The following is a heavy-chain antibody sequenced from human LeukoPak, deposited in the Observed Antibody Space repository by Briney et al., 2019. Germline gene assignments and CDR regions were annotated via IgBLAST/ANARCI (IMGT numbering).Heavy chain of an antibody. CDR2: FDPEDGET. Sequence: ASEKVSCKVSGYTLTELSMHWVRQAPGKGLEWIGGFDPEDGETIYAQKFQGRVTMTEDTPTDTAYMELSSLRPEDTAVYYCATRVAHYYYGMDVWGKGTTVTVSS. CDR3: ATRVAHYYYGMDV. J-gene: IGHJ6*04. CDR1: GYTLTELS. V-gene: IGHV1-24*01. D-gene: IGHD2-21*01.